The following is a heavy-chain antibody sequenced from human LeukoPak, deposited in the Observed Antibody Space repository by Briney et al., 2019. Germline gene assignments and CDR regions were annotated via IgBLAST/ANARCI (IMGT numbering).Heavy chain of an antibody. Sequence: PGESPRLSCAASGFTFSDYDMHWVRQATGKGLEWVSAIGTAGDTYYTGSVKGRFTISRENAKNSLYLQMNSLRAGDTAVYYCARVAKERVGGVYYFDYWGQGTLVTVSS. D-gene: IGHD1-1*01. CDR3: ARVAKERVGGVYYFDY. V-gene: IGHV3-13*01. J-gene: IGHJ4*02. CDR1: GFTFSDYD. CDR2: IGTAGDT.